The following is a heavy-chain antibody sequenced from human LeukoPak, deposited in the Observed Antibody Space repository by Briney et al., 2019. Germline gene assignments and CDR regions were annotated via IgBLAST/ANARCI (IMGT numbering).Heavy chain of an antibody. J-gene: IGHJ4*02. D-gene: IGHD3-9*01. Sequence: PGGSLRLSCAASGFIFSSYFMHWVRQAPGKGLEWVAVISYDGNNKYYADSVKGRFTISRDNSKNTLYLQMNSLGAEDTAVYYCAREWDLTGYYFDYWGQGTLVTVSS. V-gene: IGHV3-30*04. CDR3: AREWDLTGYYFDY. CDR2: ISYDGNNK. CDR1: GFIFSSYF.